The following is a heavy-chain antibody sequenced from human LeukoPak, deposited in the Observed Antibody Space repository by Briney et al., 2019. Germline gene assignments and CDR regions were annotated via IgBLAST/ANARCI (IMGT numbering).Heavy chain of an antibody. Sequence: GGSLRLSCAASGFTFSSYGMHWVRQAPGKGLEWVAFIRFDGSFKSYADSVKGRFTISRDNSKNTLFLQMNSLRADDTAVYYCAKSGYNRFDYWGQGTLVTVSS. J-gene: IGHJ4*02. CDR1: GFTFSSYG. CDR2: IRFDGSFK. V-gene: IGHV3-30*02. CDR3: AKSGYNRFDY. D-gene: IGHD5-24*01.